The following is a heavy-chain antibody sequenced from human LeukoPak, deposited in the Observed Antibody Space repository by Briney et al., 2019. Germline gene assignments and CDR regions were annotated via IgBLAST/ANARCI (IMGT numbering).Heavy chain of an antibody. CDR1: GGTFSSYA. CDR3: ARVDYGSGSSPLFDY. V-gene: IGHV1-69*05. CDR2: IIPIFGTA. J-gene: IGHJ4*02. Sequence: GASVKVSCKASGGTFSSYAISWVRQAPGQGLEWMGGIIPIFGTANYAQKFQGRVTITTDESTSTAYMELSSLRSEDTAVYYCARVDYGSGSSPLFDYWGQRTLVTVSS. D-gene: IGHD3-10*01.